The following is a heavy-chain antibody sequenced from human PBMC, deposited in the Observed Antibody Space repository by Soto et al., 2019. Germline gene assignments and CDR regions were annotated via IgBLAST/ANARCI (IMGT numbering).Heavy chain of an antibody. Sequence: EVQVVDSGGGLVQPGGSLRLSCEGSGFTFSTYNMDWVRQAPGKGLEWVSYITNTGGTIYYADSVRGRFTISRDNAKNTLFLQMNSLRDDDTALYYCARDGNRGFDMDVWGQGTTVTVSS. J-gene: IGHJ6*02. V-gene: IGHV3-48*02. CDR2: ITNTGGTI. CDR1: GFTFSTYN. CDR3: ARDGNRGFDMDV.